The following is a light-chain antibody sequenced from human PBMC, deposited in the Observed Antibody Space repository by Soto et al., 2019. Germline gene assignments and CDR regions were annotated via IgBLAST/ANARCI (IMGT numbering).Light chain of an antibody. CDR2: GAS. J-gene: IGKJ5*01. V-gene: IGKV3-20*01. CDR3: QQYSSSPIT. Sequence: EIVLTQSPGTLSWSPGERATLSCRASQSVSSSFLAWYQQKPGQAPRLLISGASSRATGIPDRFSGGGSGTDFSLPISRLDPEDFAVYYCQQYSSSPITFGQGTRLEIK. CDR1: QSVSSSF.